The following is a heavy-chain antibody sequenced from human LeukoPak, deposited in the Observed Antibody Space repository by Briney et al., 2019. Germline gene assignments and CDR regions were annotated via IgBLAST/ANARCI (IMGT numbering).Heavy chain of an antibody. Sequence: GGSLRLSCAASGFTFSNYAMHWVRQAPGKGLEWVAAISYDGSDKYYADSVKGRFTISRDNSKNTLYLQMNSLRAEDTAVYYCARSVIVADTTRGFDYWGQGILVTVSS. D-gene: IGHD2/OR15-2a*01. CDR3: ARSVIVADTTRGFDY. V-gene: IGHV3-30*04. CDR2: ISYDGSDK. J-gene: IGHJ4*02. CDR1: GFTFSNYA.